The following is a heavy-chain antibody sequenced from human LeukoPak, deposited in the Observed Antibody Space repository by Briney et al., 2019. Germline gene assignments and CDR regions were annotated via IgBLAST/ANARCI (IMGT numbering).Heavy chain of an antibody. CDR2: IYYSGST. CDR3: ARLAAAGFSFDY. CDR1: GGSISSYY. D-gene: IGHD6-13*01. V-gene: IGHV4-59*01. Sequence: SETLSLXCTVSGGSISSYYWSWSRQPPGKGLEWIGYIYYSGSTNYNPSLKSRVTISVDTSKNQFSLKLSSVTAADTAVYYCARLAAAGFSFDYWGQGTLVTVSS. J-gene: IGHJ4*02.